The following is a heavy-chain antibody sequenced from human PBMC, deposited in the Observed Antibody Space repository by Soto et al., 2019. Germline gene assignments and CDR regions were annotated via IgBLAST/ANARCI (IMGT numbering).Heavy chain of an antibody. CDR3: ARDDLYDDNGLDM. D-gene: IGHD2-8*01. V-gene: IGHV3-33*01. CDR1: GFTFSSHG. Sequence: QVQLVESGGGVAQPGTSLRLSCAASGFTFSSHGMHWVRQAPGKGLEWVAVMTNDGSYQSYADSVKGRFTISRDNSDNTLHLQMDSLRAEDTAVYYCARDDLYDDNGLDMWGQGTMVAVSS. J-gene: IGHJ3*02. CDR2: MTNDGSYQ.